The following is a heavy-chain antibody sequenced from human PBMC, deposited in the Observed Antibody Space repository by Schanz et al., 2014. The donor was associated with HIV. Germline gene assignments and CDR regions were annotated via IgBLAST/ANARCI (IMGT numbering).Heavy chain of an antibody. CDR2: IIPIFGTT. J-gene: IGHJ4*02. V-gene: IGHV1-69*01. D-gene: IGHD3-22*01. Sequence: QVQLVQSGAEVKKPGSSVKVSCKASGGTFSSYAISWVRQAPGQGLEWMGGIIPIFGTTNYAQKFQGRVTITADATTAYMDLSSLKFEDTAVYYCVRVANYDGDDYYQRSHFDLWGQGTLVTVSS. CDR3: VRVANYDGDDYYQRSHFDL. CDR1: GGTFSSYA.